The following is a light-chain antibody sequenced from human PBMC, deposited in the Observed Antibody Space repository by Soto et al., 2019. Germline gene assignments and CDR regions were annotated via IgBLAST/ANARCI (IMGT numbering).Light chain of an antibody. J-gene: IGLJ3*02. CDR1: SSNIGSDT. Sequence: QSVLTQPPSASGTPGQRVTISCSGSSSNIGSDTVNWYQQLPGTAPTLRIYSNNQRPSGVPDRFSGSKSGTSASLAISGLQSEDEADYYCAAWDGSLNGWVFGGGTKLTVL. CDR3: AAWDGSLNGWV. V-gene: IGLV1-44*01. CDR2: SNN.